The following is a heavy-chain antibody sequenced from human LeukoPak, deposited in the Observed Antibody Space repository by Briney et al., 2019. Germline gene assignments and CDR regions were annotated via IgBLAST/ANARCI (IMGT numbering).Heavy chain of an antibody. J-gene: IGHJ4*02. CDR3: ARGLYYGSGSYGY. Sequence: SETLSLTCAVYGESFSRHYWNWIRQPPGKGLECIGEINHRGSANYNPSLKSRVTISVDTSNNQFSLKLSSVTAADTAMYYCARGLYYGSGSYGYWGQGTLVTVSS. CDR2: INHRGSA. V-gene: IGHV4-34*01. CDR1: GESFSRHY. D-gene: IGHD3-10*01.